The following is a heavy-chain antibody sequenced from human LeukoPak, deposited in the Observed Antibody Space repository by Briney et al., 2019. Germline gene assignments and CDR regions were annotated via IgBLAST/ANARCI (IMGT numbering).Heavy chain of an antibody. Sequence: ASVKVSCKASGYSFTSYYIHWGRQAPGQGVEWRGIINPTTGSTIYAQTFQGRVTMTRDVSTSTVCMDLSSLRSADTAVYYCARCGPFYRGPSEYYFDYWGQGTLVTVSS. D-gene: IGHD4-23*01. CDR1: GYSFTSYY. V-gene: IGHV1-46*01. CDR2: INPTTGST. J-gene: IGHJ4*02. CDR3: ARCGPFYRGPSEYYFDY.